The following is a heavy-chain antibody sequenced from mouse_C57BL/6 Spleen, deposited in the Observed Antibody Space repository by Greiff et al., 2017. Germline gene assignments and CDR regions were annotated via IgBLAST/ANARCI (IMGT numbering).Heavy chain of an antibody. J-gene: IGHJ1*03. CDR1: GYTFTDYY. CDR3: ASTYYGSSHWYFDV. D-gene: IGHD1-1*01. V-gene: IGHV1-26*01. CDR2: INPNNGGT. Sequence: EVKLQQSGPELVKPGASVKISCKASGYTFTDYYMNWVKQSHGKSLEWIGDINPNNGGTSYNQKFKGKATLTVDKSSSTAYMELRSLTSEDSAVYYCASTYYGSSHWYFDVWGTGTTVTVSS.